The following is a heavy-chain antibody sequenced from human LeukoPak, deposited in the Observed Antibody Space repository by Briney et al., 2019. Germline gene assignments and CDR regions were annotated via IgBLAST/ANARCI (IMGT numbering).Heavy chain of an antibody. V-gene: IGHV1-2*06. J-gene: IGHJ6*03. D-gene: IGHD3-22*01. CDR2: INPNSGGT. CDR1: GYTFTGYY. Sequence: ASVKVSCKASGYTFTGYYMHWVRQAPGQGLEWMGRINPNSGGTNYAQKFQGRVTMTRDTSISTAYMELSRLRSDDTAVYYCATARTPYYYDSSGYQDMDVWGKGTTVTVSS. CDR3: ATARTPYYYDSSGYQDMDV.